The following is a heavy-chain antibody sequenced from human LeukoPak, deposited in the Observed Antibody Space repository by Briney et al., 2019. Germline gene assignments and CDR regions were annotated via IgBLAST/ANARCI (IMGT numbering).Heavy chain of an antibody. V-gene: IGHV3-74*01. CDR1: GFTFSSYW. J-gene: IGHJ3*02. Sequence: GGSLRLSCVASGFTFSSYWMHWVRQDPRKGLVWVSRINGDGRNINYADSVRGRFTISRDNAKNTLYLQMNTLRVEDTAVYYCARESTPDAFDIWGQGTMVTVSS. CDR3: ARESTPDAFDI. D-gene: IGHD2-2*01. CDR2: INGDGRNI.